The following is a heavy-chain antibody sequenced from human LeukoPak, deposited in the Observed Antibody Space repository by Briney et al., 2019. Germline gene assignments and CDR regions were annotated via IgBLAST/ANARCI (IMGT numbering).Heavy chain of an antibody. CDR2: IKQSGST. V-gene: IGHV4-34*01. Sequence: SETLSLTCALYGGSFSGYYWSWIRQPPGKGLEWIGEIKQSGSTNCNPARKIRDTISVDTSKNQSALKLSAVSAADTAVYYCARDLGSGSYLSWFDPWGQGTLVTVSP. J-gene: IGHJ5*02. CDR1: GGSFSGYY. D-gene: IGHD3-10*01. CDR3: ARDLGSGSYLSWFDP.